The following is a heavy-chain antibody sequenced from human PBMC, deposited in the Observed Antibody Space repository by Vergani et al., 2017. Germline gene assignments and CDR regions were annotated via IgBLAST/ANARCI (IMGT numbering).Heavy chain of an antibody. Sequence: EVQLVQSGAEVKKPGESLKISCKGSGYSFTSYWIGWVRQMPGKGLEWMGIIYPGDSDTRYSPSFQGQVTISADKDISTAYLPWSSLKASDTAMYYCARAGDFWSGYSRKTYYYYYGMDVWGQGTTVTVSS. J-gene: IGHJ6*02. D-gene: IGHD3-3*01. CDR2: IYPGDSDT. CDR1: GYSFTSYW. V-gene: IGHV5-51*01. CDR3: ARAGDFWSGYSRKTYYYYYGMDV.